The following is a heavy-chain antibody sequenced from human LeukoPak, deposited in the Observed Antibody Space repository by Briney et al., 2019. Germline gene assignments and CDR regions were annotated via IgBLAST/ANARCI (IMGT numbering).Heavy chain of an antibody. CDR3: GRGSSIDY. V-gene: IGHV3-23*01. CDR1: GFTFSTYA. D-gene: IGHD1-26*01. J-gene: IGHJ4*02. CDR2: ISGSAVGT. Sequence: GGSLRLSCAASGFTFSTYAMTWVRQAPGKGLEWVSAISGSAVGTYYADSVKGRFTISRDNSKNTLYLQMNSLRAEDTAVYYCGRGSSIDYWGQGTLVTASS.